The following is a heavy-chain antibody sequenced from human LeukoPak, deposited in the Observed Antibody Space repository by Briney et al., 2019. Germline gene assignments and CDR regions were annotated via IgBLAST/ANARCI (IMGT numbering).Heavy chain of an antibody. CDR1: GYTFTSYG. Sequence: ASVKVSCKASGYTFTSYGISWVRQAPGQELEWMGWISAYNGNTNYAQKFQGRVTITADKSTSTAYMELSSLRSEDTAVYYCARERASSSWEYWGQGTLVTVSS. J-gene: IGHJ4*02. CDR2: ISAYNGNT. V-gene: IGHV1-18*01. D-gene: IGHD6-13*01. CDR3: ARERASSSWEY.